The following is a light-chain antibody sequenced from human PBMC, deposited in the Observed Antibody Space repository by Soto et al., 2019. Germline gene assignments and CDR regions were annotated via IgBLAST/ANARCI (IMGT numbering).Light chain of an antibody. V-gene: IGKV1-9*01. J-gene: IGKJ5*01. Sequence: DIQLTQSPSFLSASVGDRVTITCRASQGISSYLAWYQQKPGKDPKLLIYAASTLQSGVTSRFSGSGSGTEFTLTISSLQPEDFATYYCQQLNSYPITVGQGTRVEIK. CDR2: AAS. CDR1: QGISSY. CDR3: QQLNSYPIT.